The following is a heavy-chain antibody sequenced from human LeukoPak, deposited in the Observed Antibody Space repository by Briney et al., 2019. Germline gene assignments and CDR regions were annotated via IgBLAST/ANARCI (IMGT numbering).Heavy chain of an antibody. CDR2: INPNTGGT. Sequence: ASVKVSCKASGYTFTAYYMHWVRQAPGQGLEWMGWINPNTGGTNYAQKFQGRVTMTRATSISTAYMELSSLRSDDTAVYYCARDRAFSYYDSSGYSRSFDYWGQGTLVTVSS. J-gene: IGHJ4*02. D-gene: IGHD3-22*01. V-gene: IGHV1-2*02. CDR3: ARDRAFSYYDSSGYSRSFDY. CDR1: GYTFTAYY.